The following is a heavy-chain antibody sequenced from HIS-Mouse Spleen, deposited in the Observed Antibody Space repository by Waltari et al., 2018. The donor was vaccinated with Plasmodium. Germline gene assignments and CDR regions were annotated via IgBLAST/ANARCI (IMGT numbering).Heavy chain of an antibody. V-gene: IGHV4-39*07. CDR3: ARDRITGTSYFDY. Sequence: QLQLQESGPVLVKPSETLSLTCTVSVGSFSSSSNYWGWSRQPPGKGLEWIGSIYYSGSTYYNPSLKSRVTISVDTSKNQFSLKLSSVTAADTAVYYCARDRITGTSYFDYWGQGTLVTVSS. J-gene: IGHJ4*02. CDR2: IYYSGST. CDR1: VGSFSSSSNY. D-gene: IGHD1-7*01.